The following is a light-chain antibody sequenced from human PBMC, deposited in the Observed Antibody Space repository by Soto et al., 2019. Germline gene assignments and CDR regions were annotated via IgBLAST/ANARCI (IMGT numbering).Light chain of an antibody. CDR2: DNT. CDR1: TSNVGKNY. V-gene: IGLV1-51*01. CDR3: GTWDGSPSAGI. J-gene: IGLJ1*01. Sequence: QSVLTQPPSVSAAPGQKVTISCTGSTSNVGKNYVSWYQHLPGTAPKLLIYDNTKRHSGIPDRFSGSKSGTSATLGITGLQTGDEADYYCGTWDGSPSAGIFGTGTKVTVL.